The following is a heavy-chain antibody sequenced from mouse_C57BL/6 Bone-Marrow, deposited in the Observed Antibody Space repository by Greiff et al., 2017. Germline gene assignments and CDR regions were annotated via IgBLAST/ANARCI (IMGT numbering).Heavy chain of an antibody. CDR2: INPGSGGT. J-gene: IGHJ3*01. Sequence: VQLQQSGAELVRPGTSVKVSCKASGYAFTNYLIEWVKQRPGQGLEWIGVINPGSGGTNYNEKFKGKATLTADKSSSTAHMQLSSLTSEDSAVYFCARSKNWDSWFAYWGQGTLVTVSA. D-gene: IGHD4-1*01. CDR3: ARSKNWDSWFAY. CDR1: GYAFTNYL. V-gene: IGHV1-54*01.